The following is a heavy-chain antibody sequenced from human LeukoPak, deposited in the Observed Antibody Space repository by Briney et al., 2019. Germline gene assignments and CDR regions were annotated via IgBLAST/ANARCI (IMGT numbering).Heavy chain of an antibody. D-gene: IGHD3-22*01. Sequence: GGSLRLSCAASGFTFSDYSMNWVRQATGKGLEWVSYISSIGATIYYADSVKGRFTISRDNAKNSLFLQMNSLRAEDTAVYYCARAPTYYYDSSGSSLTLDWYFDLWGRGTLVTVSS. CDR1: GFTFSDYS. CDR3: ARAPTYYYDSSGSSLTLDWYFDL. J-gene: IGHJ2*01. V-gene: IGHV3-48*01. CDR2: ISSIGATI.